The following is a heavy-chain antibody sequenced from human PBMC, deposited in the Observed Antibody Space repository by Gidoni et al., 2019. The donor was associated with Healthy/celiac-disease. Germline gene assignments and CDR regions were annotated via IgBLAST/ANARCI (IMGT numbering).Heavy chain of an antibody. CDR3: ASGGYSYGPEAAVDI. Sequence: QLQLQESGPGLVKPSETLSLTCTVSGGSISSSSYYWGWIRQPPGKGLEWIGSIYYSGSTYYNPSLKSRVTISVDTSKNQFSLKLSSVTAADTAVYYCASGGYSYGPEAAVDIWGQGTMVTVSS. V-gene: IGHV4-39*01. D-gene: IGHD5-18*01. J-gene: IGHJ3*02. CDR2: IYYSGST. CDR1: GGSISSSSYY.